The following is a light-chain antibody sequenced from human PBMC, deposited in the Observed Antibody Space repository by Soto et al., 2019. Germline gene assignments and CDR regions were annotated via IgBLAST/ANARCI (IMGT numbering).Light chain of an antibody. J-gene: IGLJ2*01. Sequence: QSVLTQPASVSGSPGQSITISCTGTSSDVGAYNYVSWYQQHPGKAPKLMIYDVNIRPSGVSNHFSGSKSGNTASLTISGLQAEDEADYYCTSWTTSTTMKFGGGTKVTVL. CDR1: SSDVGAYNY. CDR3: TSWTTSTTMK. V-gene: IGLV2-14*01. CDR2: DVN.